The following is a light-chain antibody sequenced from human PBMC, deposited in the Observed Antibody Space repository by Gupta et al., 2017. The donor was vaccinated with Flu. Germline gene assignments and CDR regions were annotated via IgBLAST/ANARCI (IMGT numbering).Light chain of an antibody. J-gene: IGLJ1*01. CDR3: KSRDSSGNHFV. CDR2: GKN. CDR1: SLRSYY. Sequence: SSALTQDPAVSVALGQTVRISCQGDSLRSYYASWYQQKPGQAPLLVIYGKNNRPSGIPDRFSASSSGNIESLNITGAQAEDEADYYCKSRDSSGNHFVFGTGTKVTVL. V-gene: IGLV3-19*01.